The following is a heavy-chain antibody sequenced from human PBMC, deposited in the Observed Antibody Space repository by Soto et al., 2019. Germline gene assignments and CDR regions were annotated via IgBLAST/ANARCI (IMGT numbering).Heavy chain of an antibody. V-gene: IGHV1-18*04. Sequence: ASVKVSCKASGYSFISYGINWVRQAPGQGLEWMGWISAYNGNTNYAQKLQGRVTMTTDTSTSTAYMELRSLRSDDTAVYYCARWVVVPAAIPYYYYGMDVWGQGTTVTVSS. J-gene: IGHJ6*02. CDR1: GYSFISYG. CDR2: ISAYNGNT. CDR3: ARWVVVPAAIPYYYYGMDV. D-gene: IGHD2-2*01.